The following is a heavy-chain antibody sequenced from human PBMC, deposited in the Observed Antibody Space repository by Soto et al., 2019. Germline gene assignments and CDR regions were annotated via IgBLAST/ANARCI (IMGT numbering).Heavy chain of an antibody. V-gene: IGHV1-69*13. CDR3: AREVIRGSYRYQFLVY. D-gene: IGHD3-16*02. CDR1: GGTFSSYA. Sequence: SAKVSCKGSGGTFSSYAISWVRQAPVQGLEWMGGIIPIFGTANYAQKFQGRVTITADESTSTAYMELSSLRSEDTAVYYCAREVIRGSYRYQFLVYWGQGTLVTVYS. J-gene: IGHJ4*02. CDR2: IIPIFGTA.